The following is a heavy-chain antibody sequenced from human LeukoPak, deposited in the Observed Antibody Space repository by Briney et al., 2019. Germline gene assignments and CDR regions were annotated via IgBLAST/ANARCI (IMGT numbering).Heavy chain of an antibody. CDR3: ARDGYGLLAFDI. D-gene: IGHD2-2*03. J-gene: IGHJ3*02. Sequence: SETLSLTCTVSGGSISSYYWSWIRQPPGKGLEWIGYIYYSGSTNYNPSLKSRVTISVDTSKNQFSLKLSSVTAADTAVYYCARDGYGLLAFDIWGQGTMVTVS. CDR2: IYYSGST. CDR1: GGSISSYY. V-gene: IGHV4-59*01.